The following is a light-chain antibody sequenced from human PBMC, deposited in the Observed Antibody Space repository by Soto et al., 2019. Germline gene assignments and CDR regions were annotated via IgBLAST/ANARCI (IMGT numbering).Light chain of an antibody. CDR3: HQLGT. J-gene: IGKJ5*01. CDR2: DAS. Sequence: DIQMTQSPSSLSASVGDRVTIICQASQDISNYLNWYQQKPGKAPKLLIYDASNLETGVPSRFSGSGSGTDFTFTISSLQPEDIATYYCHQLGTFGQGTRLEIK. CDR1: QDISNY. V-gene: IGKV1-33*01.